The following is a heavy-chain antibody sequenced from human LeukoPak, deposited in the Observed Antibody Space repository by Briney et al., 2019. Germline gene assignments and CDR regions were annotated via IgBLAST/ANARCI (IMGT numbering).Heavy chain of an antibody. D-gene: IGHD3-10*01. Sequence: ASVKVSCKASGYTFTSYGISWVRQAPGQGLEWMGWISAYNGNTNYAQKLLGRVTMTTDTSTSTAYMELRSLRSDDTAVYYCARDSMVRGVYYYYGMDVWGKGTTVTVSS. CDR1: GYTFTSYG. V-gene: IGHV1-18*04. CDR3: ARDSMVRGVYYYYGMDV. CDR2: ISAYNGNT. J-gene: IGHJ6*04.